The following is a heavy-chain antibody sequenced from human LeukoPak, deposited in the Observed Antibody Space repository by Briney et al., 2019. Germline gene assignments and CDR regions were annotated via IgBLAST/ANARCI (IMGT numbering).Heavy chain of an antibody. CDR2: ISGSGGST. V-gene: IGHV3-23*01. J-gene: IGHJ4*02. CDR1: GFIFSTHA. Sequence: QPGGSLSLSCAASGFIFSTHAMRWVRLAPGRGLEWVSAISGSGGSTYYADSVKGRFAISRDDSMSTLFLQMNSLRAEDTAIYYCAKDYARGGCSLAHCNPIDSWGQGTLVTVSS. D-gene: IGHD2-15*01. CDR3: AKDYARGGCSLAHCNPIDS.